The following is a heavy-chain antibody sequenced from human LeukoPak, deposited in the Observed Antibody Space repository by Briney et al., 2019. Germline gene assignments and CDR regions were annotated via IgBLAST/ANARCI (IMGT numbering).Heavy chain of an antibody. CDR1: GFTFSSYG. V-gene: IGHV3-30*02. J-gene: IGHJ4*02. CDR2: IWYDGSNK. Sequence: GGSLRLSCAASGFTFSSYGMHWVRQAPGKGLEWVAVIWYDGSNKYYADSVKGRFTISRDNSKNTLYLQMNSLRTEDTAVYYCAKGGNGYSYGYFDYWGQGTLVTVSS. CDR3: AKGGNGYSYGYFDY. D-gene: IGHD5-18*01.